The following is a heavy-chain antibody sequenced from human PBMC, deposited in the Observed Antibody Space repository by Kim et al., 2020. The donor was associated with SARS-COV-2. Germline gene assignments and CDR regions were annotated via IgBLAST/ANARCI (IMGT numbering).Heavy chain of an antibody. D-gene: IGHD3-10*01. Sequence: TRYSPSFQGQVTISVDKSIDTAYLQWSSLKASDTAIYYCARRADYGEYFKHWGQGTLVTVSS. J-gene: IGHJ1*01. CDR2: T. V-gene: IGHV5-51*01. CDR3: ARRADYGEYFKH.